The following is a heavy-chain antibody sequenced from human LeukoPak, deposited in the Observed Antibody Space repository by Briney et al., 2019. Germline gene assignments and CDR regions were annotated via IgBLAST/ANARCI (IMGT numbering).Heavy chain of an antibody. CDR2: ISSDASNE. V-gene: IGHV3-30*18. CDR1: GFTFSSYG. J-gene: IGHJ4*02. Sequence: PGGSLRLSCAASGFTFSSYGMHWVRQAPDKGLEWVAVISSDASNEYYADSVKGRFTISRDNSKNTLYLQMNSLRTEDTAVYYCAKRGYDFGDDWGQGTLVTVSS. CDR3: AKRGYDFGDD. D-gene: IGHD3/OR15-3a*01.